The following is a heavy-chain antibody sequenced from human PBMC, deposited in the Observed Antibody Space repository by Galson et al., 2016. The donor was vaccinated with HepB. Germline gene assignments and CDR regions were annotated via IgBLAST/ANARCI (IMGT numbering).Heavy chain of an antibody. CDR1: GASVNIGSYY. V-gene: IGHV4-61*01. J-gene: IGHJ6*02. Sequence: SETLSLTCTVSGASVNIGSYYWSWVRQSPGKGLEWIAYIYYNGSAHYNPSLKSRVTISIATSRNQFSLKLNSVTAADTAVYYYARDSPGGYTGYSSYFYGVDVWGQGTPVTVSS. D-gene: IGHD1-1*01. CDR2: IYYNGSA. CDR3: ARDSPGGYTGYSSYFYGVDV.